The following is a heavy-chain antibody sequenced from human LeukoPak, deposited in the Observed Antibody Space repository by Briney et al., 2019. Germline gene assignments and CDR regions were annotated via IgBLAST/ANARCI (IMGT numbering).Heavy chain of an antibody. V-gene: IGHV4-34*01. Sequence: SETLSLTCAVYGGSFSGYYWSWIRQPPGKGLEWIGEINHSGSTNYNPSLKSRVTISVDTSKNQFSLKLGSVTAADTAVYYCARDGEGYYGSGSYAAFDIWGQGTMVTVSS. CDR1: GGSFSGYY. D-gene: IGHD3-10*01. CDR3: ARDGEGYYGSGSYAAFDI. J-gene: IGHJ3*02. CDR2: INHSGST.